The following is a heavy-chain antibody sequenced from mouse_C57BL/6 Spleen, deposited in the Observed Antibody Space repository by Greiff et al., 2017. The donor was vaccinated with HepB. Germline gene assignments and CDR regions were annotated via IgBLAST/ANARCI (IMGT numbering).Heavy chain of an antibody. CDR1: GYTFTSYW. J-gene: IGHJ2*01. CDR2: IDPSDSDT. Sequence: QVQLQQPGAELVRPGSSVKLSCKASGYTFTSYWLHWVKQRPIQGLEWIGNIDPSDSDTHYNQKFKDKATLTVDKSSSTAYMQLSSLTSGDSAVYDCARSSAYGGKDYGGQGSTRPVS. V-gene: IGHV1-52*01. CDR3: ARSSAYGGKDY. D-gene: IGHD1-1*01.